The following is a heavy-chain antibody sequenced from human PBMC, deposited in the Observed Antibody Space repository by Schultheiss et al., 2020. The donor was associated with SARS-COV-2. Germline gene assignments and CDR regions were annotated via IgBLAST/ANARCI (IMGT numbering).Heavy chain of an antibody. J-gene: IGHJ6*02. CDR2: IYYSGTT. CDR1: GSSISSSSYY. V-gene: IGHV4-39*01. D-gene: IGHD1-26*01. CDR3: ARGAYYYYGMDV. Sequence: SETLSLTCTVSGSSISSSSYYWGWIRQPPGKGLEWIGSIYYSGTTYYNPSLKSRVTISVDTSKHQFSLKLSSVTAADTSMYYCARGAYYYYGMDVWGQGTTVTVSS.